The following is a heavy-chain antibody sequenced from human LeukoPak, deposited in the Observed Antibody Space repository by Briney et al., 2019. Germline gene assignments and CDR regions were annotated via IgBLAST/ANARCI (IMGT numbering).Heavy chain of an antibody. J-gene: IGHJ6*03. CDR3: ARVVGYCSGGSCYYYYYYMDV. D-gene: IGHD2-15*01. CDR1: GGSISSGSYY. CDR2: IYTSGST. Sequence: SQTLSLTCTVSGGSISSGSYYWSWIRQPAGKGLEWIGRIYTSGSTNYNSSLKSRVTISVDTSKNQFSLKLSSVTAADTAVYYCARVVGYCSGGSCYYYYYYMDVWGKGTTVTVSS. V-gene: IGHV4-61*02.